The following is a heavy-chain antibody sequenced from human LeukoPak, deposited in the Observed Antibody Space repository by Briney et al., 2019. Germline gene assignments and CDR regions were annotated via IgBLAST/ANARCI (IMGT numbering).Heavy chain of an antibody. D-gene: IGHD3-9*01. V-gene: IGHV3-23*01. Sequence: PGGSLRLSCVVSGFTFNTYAMTWVRQAPGKGLEWVSAISGSGNSTFYADSIKGRFTISRDNSKKTLYLQMNSLRAEDTAVYYCAKLPYDIFVSYYFDYWGQGTLATVSA. CDR2: ISGSGNST. CDR1: GFTFNTYA. J-gene: IGHJ4*02. CDR3: AKLPYDIFVSYYFDY.